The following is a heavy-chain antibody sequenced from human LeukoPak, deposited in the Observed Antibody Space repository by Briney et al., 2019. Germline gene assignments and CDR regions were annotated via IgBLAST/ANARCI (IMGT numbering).Heavy chain of an antibody. CDR2: IYYSGST. CDR1: GXSISSYY. D-gene: IGHD6-13*01. Sequence: SETLSLTCTVSGXSISSYYWSWIRQPPGKGLEWIGYIYYSGSTNYNPSLKSRVTISVDTSKNQFSLKLSSVTAADTAVYYCARSRSRITAADAYWGQGTLVTVSS. J-gene: IGHJ4*02. V-gene: IGHV4-59*01. CDR3: ARSRSRITAADAY.